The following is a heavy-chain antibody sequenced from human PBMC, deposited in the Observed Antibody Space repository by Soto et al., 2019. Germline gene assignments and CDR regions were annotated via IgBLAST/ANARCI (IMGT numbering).Heavy chain of an antibody. Sequence: QVQLVQSGAEVKKPGASVKVSCKASGYTFTSYGISWVRQAPGQGLEWMGWISAYNGNTNYAQKLQGRVTMTTDTATSPAYMELRSLRSDDTAVYYCARDSSPYGDYVGFDYWCQGTLVTVSS. CDR1: GYTFTSYG. J-gene: IGHJ4*02. CDR3: ARDSSPYGDYVGFDY. V-gene: IGHV1-18*01. CDR2: ISAYNGNT. D-gene: IGHD4-17*01.